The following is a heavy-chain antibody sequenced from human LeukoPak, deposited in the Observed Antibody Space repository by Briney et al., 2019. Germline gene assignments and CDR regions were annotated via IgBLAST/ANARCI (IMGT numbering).Heavy chain of an antibody. J-gene: IGHJ4*02. CDR1: RFTFSSYG. CDR3: AKDPFDYSNYPHTAGFDY. V-gene: IGHV3-30*18. CDR2: ILYDGSIK. D-gene: IGHD4-11*01. Sequence: GGSLRLSCAASRFTFSSYGMHWVRQAPGKGLEWVAVILYDGSIKYYADSVKGRFTISRDNSKNTLYLQMNSLRTEDTAVYYCAKDPFDYSNYPHTAGFDYWGQGTLVTVSS.